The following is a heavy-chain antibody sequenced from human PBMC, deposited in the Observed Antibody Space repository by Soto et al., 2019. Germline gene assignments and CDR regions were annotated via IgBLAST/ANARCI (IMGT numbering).Heavy chain of an antibody. V-gene: IGHV3-30-3*01. CDR2: ISYDGSNK. Sequence: QVQLVESGGGVVQPGRSLRLSCAASGFTFSSYAMHWVRQAPGRGLEWVAVISYDGSNKYYADSVKGRFTISRDNSKNTLYLQMNSLRAEDTAVYYCARDTDSSNAFDIWGQGTMVTVSS. CDR1: GFTFSSYA. CDR3: ARDTDSSNAFDI. D-gene: IGHD3-22*01. J-gene: IGHJ3*02.